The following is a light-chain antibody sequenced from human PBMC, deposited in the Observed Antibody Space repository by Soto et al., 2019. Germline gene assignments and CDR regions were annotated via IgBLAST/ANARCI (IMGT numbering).Light chain of an antibody. CDR3: QQYGSSPFT. CDR1: QSVSSSY. CDR2: GAS. J-gene: IGKJ3*01. Sequence: ESVLTQSPGTLSMSPGERATLSCRASQSVSSSYSAWYQQKPGQAPRLLIYGASRRATGIPDRFSGSGSGTAFSLTISRLEPDDFAVYYCQQYGSSPFTFCPGPKVDIK. V-gene: IGKV3-20*01.